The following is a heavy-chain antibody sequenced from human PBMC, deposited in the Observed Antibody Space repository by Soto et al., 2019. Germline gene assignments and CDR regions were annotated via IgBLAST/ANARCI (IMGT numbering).Heavy chain of an antibody. CDR1: GFTFSSYG. D-gene: IGHD3-10*01. Sequence: GGSLRLSCAASGFTFSSYGMHWVRQAPGKGLEWVAVISYDGSNKYYADSVKGRFTISRDNSKNTLYLQMNSLRAEDTAVYYCAKDGVTMVRGVQTHNWFDPWGQGTLVTVSS. CDR2: ISYDGSNK. CDR3: AKDGVTMVRGVQTHNWFDP. J-gene: IGHJ5*02. V-gene: IGHV3-30*18.